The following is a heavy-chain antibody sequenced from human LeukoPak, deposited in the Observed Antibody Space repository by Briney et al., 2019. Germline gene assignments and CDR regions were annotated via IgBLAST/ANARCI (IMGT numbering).Heavy chain of an antibody. CDR2: LSYDGSDK. CDR3: AKDRCSGGNCYDAFDI. V-gene: IGHV3-30*04. Sequence: GRSLRLSCVASGFSFSSFSMHWVRQAPGKGLEWVAFLSYDGSDKYYADSVMGRFTISRDKSKNTLYLQMNSLRAEDTAVYYCAKDRCSGGNCYDAFDIWGQGTMVTVSS. D-gene: IGHD2-15*01. J-gene: IGHJ3*02. CDR1: GFSFSSFS.